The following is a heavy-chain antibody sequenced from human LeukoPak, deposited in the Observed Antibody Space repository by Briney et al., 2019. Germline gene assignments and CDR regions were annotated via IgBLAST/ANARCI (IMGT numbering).Heavy chain of an antibody. V-gene: IGHV3-7*03. J-gene: IGHJ3*02. CDR2: IEQDGSEK. CDR3: AGEETDYDILTGYYNAAFDI. Sequence: PGGSLRLSCAASGFTFSSYWMSWVRQAPGKGLEWVANIEQDGSEKYYVNSVKGRFTISRDNAKNSLYLQMNSLRAEDTAVYYCAGEETDYDILTGYYNAAFDIWGQGTMVTVSS. CDR1: GFTFSSYW. D-gene: IGHD3-9*01.